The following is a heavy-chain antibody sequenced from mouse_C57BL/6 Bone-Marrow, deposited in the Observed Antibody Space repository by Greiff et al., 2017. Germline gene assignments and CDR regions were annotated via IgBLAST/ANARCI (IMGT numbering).Heavy chain of an antibody. CDR2: IYPGDGDT. CDR1: GYAFSSSW. CDR3: ARGPYYNGSSYSDY. Sequence: VQLVESGPELVKPGASVKISCKASGYAFSSSWMNWVKQRPGKGLEWIGRIYPGDGDTNYNGKFKGKATLTADKSSSTAYMQLSSLTSEDSAVYFCARGPYYNGSSYSDYWVQGTTLTVSS. J-gene: IGHJ2*01. V-gene: IGHV1-82*01. D-gene: IGHD1-1*01.